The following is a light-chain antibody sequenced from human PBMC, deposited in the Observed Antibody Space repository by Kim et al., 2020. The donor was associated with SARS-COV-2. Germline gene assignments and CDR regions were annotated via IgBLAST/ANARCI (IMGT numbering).Light chain of an antibody. CDR3: QVWDSSSDPLCV. V-gene: IGLV3-21*04. CDR1: NIGSKS. Sequence: GKTARITCGGNNIGSKSVHWYQQKPGQAPVLVIYYDSDRPSGIPERFSGSNSGNTATLTISRVEAGDEADYYCQVWDSSSDPLCVFGTGTKVTVL. CDR2: YDS. J-gene: IGLJ1*01.